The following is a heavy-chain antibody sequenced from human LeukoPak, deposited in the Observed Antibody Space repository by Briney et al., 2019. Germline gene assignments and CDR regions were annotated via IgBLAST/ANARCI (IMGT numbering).Heavy chain of an antibody. CDR1: GGSIYSSSYY. CDR2: IYYSGST. Sequence: SETLSLTCTVSGGSIYSSSYYWGWIRQSPGKGLEWIGSIYYSGSTYYNPSLKSRVTISVYASKNQFSLKLTSVTAADTAVYYCARTSYYGSGSYDYWGQGTLVTVSS. D-gene: IGHD3-10*01. V-gene: IGHV4-39*01. J-gene: IGHJ4*02. CDR3: ARTSYYGSGSYDY.